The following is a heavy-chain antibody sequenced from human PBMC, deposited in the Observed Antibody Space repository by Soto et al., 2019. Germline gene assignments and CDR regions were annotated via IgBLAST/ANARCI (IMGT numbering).Heavy chain of an antibody. D-gene: IGHD6-19*01. CDR3: ARHQWLAPGTFDY. Sequence: EASVKVSCKASGYTFTSYGINWVRQAPGQGLEWLGWISAYDGNTNYAQILQGRVSMTTDTSTNTAYMEVRSLRSDDTAVYYCARHQWLAPGTFDYWGQGTLVT. CDR2: ISAYDGNT. V-gene: IGHV1-18*01. CDR1: GYTFTSYG. J-gene: IGHJ4*02.